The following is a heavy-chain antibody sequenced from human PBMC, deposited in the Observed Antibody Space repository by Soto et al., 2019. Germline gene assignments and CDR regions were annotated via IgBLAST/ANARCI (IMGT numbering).Heavy chain of an antibody. V-gene: IGHV3-30-3*01. CDR3: ARDGFEKDFWSGYYPGRRYYYYGMDV. Sequence: PGGSLRLSCAASGFTFSSYAMHWVCQAPGKGLEWVAVISYDGSNKYYADSVKGRFTISRDNSKNTLYLQMNSLRAEDTAVYYCARDGFEKDFWSGYYPGRRYYYYGMDVWGQGTTVTVSS. D-gene: IGHD3-3*01. CDR2: ISYDGSNK. CDR1: GFTFSSYA. J-gene: IGHJ6*02.